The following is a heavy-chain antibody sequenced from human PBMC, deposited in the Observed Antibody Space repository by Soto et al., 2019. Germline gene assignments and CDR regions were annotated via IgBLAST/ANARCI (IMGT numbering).Heavy chain of an antibody. CDR1: NSYIRTYY. CDR3: VRDYLLTAFDS. Sequence: PPEPLSFTGSVSNSYIRTYYWTWLRPPPGKGLEWIGYVYYSGSTNYNPSLQSRVGMSIETSKNQFTLELRSWRAPDTATCFFVRDYLLTAFDSWGEGTLVTVSS. CDR2: VYYSGST. J-gene: IGHJ5*02. V-gene: IGHV4-59*01. D-gene: IGHD2-21*02.